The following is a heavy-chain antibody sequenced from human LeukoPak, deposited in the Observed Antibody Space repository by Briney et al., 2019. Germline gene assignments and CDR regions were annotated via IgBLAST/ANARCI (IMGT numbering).Heavy chain of an antibody. Sequence: GGSLRLSCAASGFTFSSYAMSWVRQAPRKGLEWVSAISGSGGSTYYADSVKGRFTISRDNSKNTLYLQMNSLRAEDTAVYYCARRVLLWFGELLFWFDPWGQGTLVTVSS. J-gene: IGHJ5*02. CDR3: ARRVLLWFGELLFWFDP. D-gene: IGHD3-10*01. CDR2: ISGSGGST. V-gene: IGHV3-23*01. CDR1: GFTFSSYA.